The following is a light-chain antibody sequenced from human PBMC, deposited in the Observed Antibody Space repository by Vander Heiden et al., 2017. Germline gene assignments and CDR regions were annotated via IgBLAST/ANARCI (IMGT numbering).Light chain of an antibody. CDR1: QGISSA. Sequence: AIQLTQSPSSLSASVGDRVTITCRASQGISSALAWYQQKPGKAPKLLIYDASSLESGVPSRFSGSGPGTDFTLIISSLQPEDFATYYCQQFNSYGVTFGGGTKVEIK. V-gene: IGKV1-13*02. CDR3: QQFNSYGVT. J-gene: IGKJ4*01. CDR2: DAS.